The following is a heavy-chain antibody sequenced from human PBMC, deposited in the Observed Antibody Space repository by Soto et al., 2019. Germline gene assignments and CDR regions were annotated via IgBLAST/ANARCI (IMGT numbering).Heavy chain of an antibody. CDR1: GFTFSSYA. CDR2: ISGSGGST. V-gene: IGHV3-23*01. J-gene: IGHJ6*02. CDR3: AKDLISTKATINPLDYYYYGMDV. D-gene: IGHD5-12*01. Sequence: PGGSLRLSCAASGFTFSSYAMSWVRQAPGKGLEWVSAISGSGGSTYYADSVKGRFTISRGNSKNTLYLQMNSLRAEDTAVYYCAKDLISTKATINPLDYYYYGMDVWGQGTTVTVSS.